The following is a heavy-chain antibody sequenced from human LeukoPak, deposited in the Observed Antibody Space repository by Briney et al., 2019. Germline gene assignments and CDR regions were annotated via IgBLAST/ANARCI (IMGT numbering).Heavy chain of an antibody. D-gene: IGHD2-21*01. J-gene: IGHJ4*02. Sequence: PGGSLRLSCAASGFTFTRYTMHWVRQAPGKGLEWVAVVLYDGSNKYYADSVKGRFTLSRDNSKNTLSLQMNTLRADDTAVYYCVRDNYGGILDFWGPGTLVTVSS. CDR1: GFTFTRYT. CDR2: VLYDGSNK. V-gene: IGHV3-30*04. CDR3: VRDNYGGILDF.